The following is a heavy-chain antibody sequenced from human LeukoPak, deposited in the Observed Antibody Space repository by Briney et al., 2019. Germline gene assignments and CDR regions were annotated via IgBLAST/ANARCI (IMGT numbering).Heavy chain of an antibody. D-gene: IGHD6-13*01. CDR3: AKAPLSNNWSPYS. V-gene: IGHV3-23*01. Sequence: PGGSLRLSCTASGFTFSNSAMSWVRQAPGKGLEWVSVMSGSDGTTYYADSVTGRFAISRDNSKNTLYLQMNSLRVEDTAIYYCAKAPLSNNWSPYSWGQGTLVTVSS. CDR2: MSGSDGTT. J-gene: IGHJ4*02. CDR1: GFTFSNSA.